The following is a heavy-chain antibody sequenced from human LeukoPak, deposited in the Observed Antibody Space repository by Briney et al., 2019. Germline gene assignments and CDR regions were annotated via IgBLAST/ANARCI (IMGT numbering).Heavy chain of an antibody. V-gene: IGHV1-18*01. CDR3: ARAFLWSGYQDAFDI. J-gene: IGHJ3*02. D-gene: IGHD3-3*01. Sequence: ASVKVSCKASGYTFTSYCIRWVRQAPGQGLEWMGWIRAYNGNTNYAQKLQGRVTMTTDTSTSTAYMELRSLRSDDTAVYYCARAFLWSGYQDAFDIWGQGTMVTVSS. CDR1: GYTFTSYC. CDR2: IRAYNGNT.